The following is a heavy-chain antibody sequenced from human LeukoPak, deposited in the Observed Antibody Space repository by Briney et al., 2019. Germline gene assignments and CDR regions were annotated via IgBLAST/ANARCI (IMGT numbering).Heavy chain of an antibody. CDR1: GGSFSGYY. Sequence: PSETLSLTCAVYGGSFSGYYWSWIRQPPGKGLEWIGEINHSGSTNYNPSLKSRVTISVDTSKNLFSLKLSSVTAADTAVYYCARGGGVRYSSSWYRYYFDYWGQGTLVTVSS. D-gene: IGHD6-13*01. J-gene: IGHJ4*02. CDR2: INHSGST. V-gene: IGHV4-34*01. CDR3: ARGGGVRYSSSWYRYYFDY.